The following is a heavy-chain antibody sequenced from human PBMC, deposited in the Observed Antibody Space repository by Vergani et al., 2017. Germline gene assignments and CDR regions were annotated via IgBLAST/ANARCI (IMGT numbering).Heavy chain of an antibody. Sequence: QVQLQQWGAGLLKPSETLSLTCAVYGGSFSGYYWSWIRQPPGKGLEWIGEINHSGSTNYNPSLKSRVTISVDTSKNQFSLKLSSVTAADTAMYYCARRPGWLRPGATYYIDYWGQGTLVTVSS. CDR2: INHSGST. CDR3: ARRPGWLRPGATYYIDY. J-gene: IGHJ4*02. D-gene: IGHD5-12*01. CDR1: GGSFSGYY. V-gene: IGHV4-34*01.